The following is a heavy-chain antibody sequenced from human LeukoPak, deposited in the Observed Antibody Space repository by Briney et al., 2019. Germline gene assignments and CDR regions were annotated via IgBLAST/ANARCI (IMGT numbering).Heavy chain of an antibody. CDR3: ARDWVRYFDWSLDYYYYGMDV. Sequence: PEGSLRLSCAASGFTISSYSMNWVRQAPGKGLEWVSSISSSSSYIYYADSVKGRFTISRDNAKNSLYLQMNSLRAEDTAVYYCARDWVRYFDWSLDYYYYGMDVWGQGTTVTVSS. CDR2: ISSSSSYI. V-gene: IGHV3-21*01. J-gene: IGHJ6*02. CDR1: GFTISSYS. D-gene: IGHD3-9*01.